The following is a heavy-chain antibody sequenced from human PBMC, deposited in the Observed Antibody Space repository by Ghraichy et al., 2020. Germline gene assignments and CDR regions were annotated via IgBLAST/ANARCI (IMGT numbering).Heavy chain of an antibody. CDR2: IDSDGTRT. Sequence: LSLTCAASGFTLRSYWMHWVRQAPGKGLVWVSRIDSDGTRTNYADSVKGRFTISRDSAKNTLYLQMNSLRAEDTAVYYCARGLLGYGGDYYYYGMDVWGPGTTVTVSS. CDR1: GFTLRSYW. D-gene: IGHD2-21*01. CDR3: ARGLLGYGGDYYYYGMDV. J-gene: IGHJ6*02. V-gene: IGHV3-74*01.